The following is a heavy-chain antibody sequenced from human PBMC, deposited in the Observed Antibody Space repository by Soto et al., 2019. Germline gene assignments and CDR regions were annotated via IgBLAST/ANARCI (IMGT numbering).Heavy chain of an antibody. CDR1: GYTFTSYY. D-gene: IGHD3-10*01. Sequence: GASVKVSCEASGYTFTSYYMHCVRQAPGQGLEWMGIINPSGGSTNHAQKLQGRVTMTTDTSTSTAYMELRSLRSDDTAVYYCARGVGSGTYYNQYNWFDPWGQGTLVTVSS. J-gene: IGHJ5*02. V-gene: IGHV1-46*01. CDR3: ARGVGSGTYYNQYNWFDP. CDR2: INPSGGST.